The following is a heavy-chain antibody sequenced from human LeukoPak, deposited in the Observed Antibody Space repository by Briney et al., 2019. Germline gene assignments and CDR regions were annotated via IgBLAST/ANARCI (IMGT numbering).Heavy chain of an antibody. J-gene: IGHJ3*02. CDR2: ISWNSGSI. V-gene: IGHV3-9*01. D-gene: IGHD5-12*01. CDR1: GFTFDDYA. CDR3: AKGWLRDAFDI. Sequence: PGGSLRLSCAASGFTFDDYAMHWVRQAPGKGLEWVSGISWNSGSIGYADSVKGRFTISRDNAKNSLYLQMNSLRAEDTASYYCAKGWLRDAFDIWGQGTMVTVSS.